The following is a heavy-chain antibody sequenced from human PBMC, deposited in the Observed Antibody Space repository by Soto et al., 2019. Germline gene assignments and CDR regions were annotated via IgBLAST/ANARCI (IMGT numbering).Heavy chain of an antibody. J-gene: IGHJ6*02. CDR2: ISGYYGNT. Sequence: ASVKVSCKASGYTFINYGISWVRQAPGQGLERMGWISGYYGNTVYAQKVQGRVTMTTDTSTSTAYMELRSLRSDDTALYYCASFGRSYYYGMDVWGQGTTVTVCS. V-gene: IGHV1-18*01. CDR3: ASFGRSYYYGMDV. D-gene: IGHD2-15*01. CDR1: GYTFINYG.